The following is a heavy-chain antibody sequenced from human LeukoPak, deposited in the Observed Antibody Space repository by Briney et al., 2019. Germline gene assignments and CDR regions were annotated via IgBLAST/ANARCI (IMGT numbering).Heavy chain of an antibody. V-gene: IGHV1-18*01. CDR3: ARCESVAARDCYYYGMDV. D-gene: IGHD6-6*01. J-gene: IGHJ6*02. CDR2: ISAYNGNT. Sequence: AASVKVSCKASGYTFTSYGISWVRQAPGQGVEWMGWISAYNGNTNYAQKLQGRVTMTTDTSTSTAYMELRSLRSDDTAVYYCARCESVAARDCYYYGMDVWGQGTTVTVSS. CDR1: GYTFTSYG.